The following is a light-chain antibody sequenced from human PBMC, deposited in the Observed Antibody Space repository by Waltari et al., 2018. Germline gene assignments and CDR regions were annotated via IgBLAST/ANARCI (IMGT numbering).Light chain of an antibody. CDR2: QNS. CDR3: SSYAGGSSLM. Sequence: SYDLTQPPSVSVSPGETANIACSGNKVGNKDVCGYQQKPGQSPVLIVYQNSRRPSGIPERFSGSKSDNTASLAVSGLQAEDEADYYCSSYAGGSSLMFGGGTKLTVL. CDR1: KVGNKD. J-gene: IGLJ3*02. V-gene: IGLV3-1*01.